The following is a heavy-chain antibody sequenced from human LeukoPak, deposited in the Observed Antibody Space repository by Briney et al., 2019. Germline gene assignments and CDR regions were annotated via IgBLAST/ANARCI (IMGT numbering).Heavy chain of an antibody. CDR2: IYYSRST. CDR1: GGSISSYY. J-gene: IGHJ4*02. V-gene: IGHV4-59*01. Sequence: SETLSLTCTVSGGSISSYYWSWIRQPPGKGLEWIGYIYYSRSTNYNPSLKSRVTISVDTSKNQFSLKLSSVTAADTAVYYCARDESGSYSLDYWGQGTLVTVSS. D-gene: IGHD1-26*01. CDR3: ARDESGSYSLDY.